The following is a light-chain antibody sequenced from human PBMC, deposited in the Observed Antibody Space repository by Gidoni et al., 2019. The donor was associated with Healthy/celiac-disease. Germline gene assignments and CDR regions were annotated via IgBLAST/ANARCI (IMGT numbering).Light chain of an antibody. V-gene: IGLV1-40*01. CDR3: QSYDSSLSKV. J-gene: IGLJ2*01. Sequence: QSVLTHPPSVSGAPGQRVTIPCTGSSSNIGAGYDVHWYQQLPGTAPKLLIYGNSNRPSGVPDRFSGSKSGTSASLAITGLQAEDEADYYCQSYDSSLSKVFGGGTKLTVL. CDR2: GNS. CDR1: SSNIGAGYD.